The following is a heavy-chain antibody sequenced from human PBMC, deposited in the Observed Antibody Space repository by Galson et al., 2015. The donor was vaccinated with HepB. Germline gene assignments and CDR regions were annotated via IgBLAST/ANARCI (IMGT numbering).Heavy chain of an antibody. Sequence: SVKVSCKASGVTFSSYAISWLRQAPGQGLEWMGGIIPLFGSANYAQKFQGRVTITADESTSTTYMELSSLRSEDTALYYCAGQFDTSGYYAYWGQGTLVTVSS. CDR3: AGQFDTSGYYAY. J-gene: IGHJ4*02. CDR2: IIPLFGSA. V-gene: IGHV1-69*13. CDR1: GVTFSSYA. D-gene: IGHD3-22*01.